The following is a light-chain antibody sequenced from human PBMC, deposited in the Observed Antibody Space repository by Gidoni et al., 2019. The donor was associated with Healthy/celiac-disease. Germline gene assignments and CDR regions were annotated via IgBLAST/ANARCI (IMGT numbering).Light chain of an antibody. V-gene: IGKV1-39*01. CDR1: QSISSY. Sequence: DIQITQSPSSLSASVGDRVTITCRASQSISSYLNWYQQKPGKAPKLLIYAASSLQSGVPSRFSGSGAGTDFTLTRSSLQPEDFATYYCQQSYSTLPYTFXQXTKLEIK. CDR2: AAS. CDR3: QQSYSTLPYT. J-gene: IGKJ2*01.